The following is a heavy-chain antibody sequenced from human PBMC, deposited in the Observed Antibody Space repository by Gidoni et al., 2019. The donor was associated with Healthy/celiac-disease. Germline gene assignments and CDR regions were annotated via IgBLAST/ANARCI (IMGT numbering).Heavy chain of an antibody. V-gene: IGHV4-38-2*02. D-gene: IGHD4-17*01. J-gene: IGHJ5*02. CDR1: GYSISSGYY. CDR2: IYHSGST. Sequence: QVQLQESGPGLVKPSDTLSLPCAVSGYSISSGYYWGWIRQPPGKGLAWIGSIYHSGSTYYNPSLKSRVTISVDTSKNQFSLKLSSVTAADTAVYYCARDTTVAFDPWGQGTLVTVSS. CDR3: ARDTTVAFDP.